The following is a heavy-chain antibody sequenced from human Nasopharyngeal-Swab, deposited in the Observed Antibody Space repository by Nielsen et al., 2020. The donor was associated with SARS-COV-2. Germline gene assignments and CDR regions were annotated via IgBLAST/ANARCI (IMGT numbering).Heavy chain of an antibody. CDR2: IYYSGST. J-gene: IGHJ5*02. D-gene: IGHD6-13*01. CDR1: GGSFSGYY. Sequence: SETLSLTCAVYGGSFSGYYWSWIRQPPGKGLEWIGSIYYSGSTYYNPSLKSRVTISVDTSKNQFSLKLSSVTAADTAVYYCARGEGIAAAEATYNWFDPWGQGTLVTVSS. CDR3: ARGEGIAAAEATYNWFDP. V-gene: IGHV4-34*01.